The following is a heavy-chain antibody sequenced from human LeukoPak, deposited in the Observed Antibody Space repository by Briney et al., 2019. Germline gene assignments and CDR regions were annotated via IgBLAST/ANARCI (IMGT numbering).Heavy chain of an antibody. CDR1: GFTFSRYA. CDR3: ARDHGY. J-gene: IGHJ4*02. CDR2: ISSDGSQK. V-gene: IGHV3-30*04. Sequence: PGGSLRLSRAGSGFTFSRYAMHWVRQAPGKGLEWVTVISSDGSQKYYADSVKGRSTISRDNSKNTLYLQMNSLRAEDTAVYYCARDHGYWGQGTLVTVSS.